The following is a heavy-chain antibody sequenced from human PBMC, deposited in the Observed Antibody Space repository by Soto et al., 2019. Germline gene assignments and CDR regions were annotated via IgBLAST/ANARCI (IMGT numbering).Heavy chain of an antibody. Sequence: DVQLLESGGGLVQPGGSLRLSCAASGFSFSSYAMVWVRQAPGKGLEWVSVISARGGSSYFADSVKGRFTISRDNSKNVLSLETNSLRAEDTAIYFCAKGSIEYSASVDNWGQGTLVLVSS. D-gene: IGHD4-4*01. J-gene: IGHJ4*02. V-gene: IGHV3-23*01. CDR2: ISARGGSS. CDR1: GFSFSSYA. CDR3: AKGSIEYSASVDN.